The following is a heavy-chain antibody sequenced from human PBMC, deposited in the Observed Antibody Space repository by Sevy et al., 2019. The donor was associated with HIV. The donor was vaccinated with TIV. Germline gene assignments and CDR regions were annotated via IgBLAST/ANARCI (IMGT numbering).Heavy chain of an antibody. J-gene: IGHJ4*02. CDR3: TKDEAYTGATSYYFDY. CDR2: ISDSAYNT. CDR1: GFTFSNYA. Sequence: GGSLRLSCAASGFTFSNYAMSWVRQAPGKGLEWVSGISDSAYNTYYADSVKGRFTISRDNSKNSLYLQMNSLRAEDTAVYYCTKDEAYTGATSYYFDYWGQGTLVTVSS. V-gene: IGHV3-23*01. D-gene: IGHD5-12*01.